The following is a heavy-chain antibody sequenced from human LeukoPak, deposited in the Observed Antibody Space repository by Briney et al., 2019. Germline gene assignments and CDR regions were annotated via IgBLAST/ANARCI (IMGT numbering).Heavy chain of an antibody. J-gene: IGHJ4*02. Sequence: PSETLSLTCAVSGGSISSSNWWSWVRQPPGKGLEWIGKIYHSGSTNYNPSLKSRVTISVDKSKNQFSLKLSSVTAADTAVYYCARTVVYYHEVDYWGQGTLVTVSS. D-gene: IGHD3-22*01. CDR1: GGSISSSNW. CDR3: ARTVVYYHEVDY. V-gene: IGHV4-4*02. CDR2: IYHSGST.